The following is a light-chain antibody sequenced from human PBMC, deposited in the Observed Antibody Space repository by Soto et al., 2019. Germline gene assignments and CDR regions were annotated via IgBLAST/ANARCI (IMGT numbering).Light chain of an antibody. CDR1: QSISSR. J-gene: IGKJ4*01. CDR3: QQYNSYWVT. V-gene: IGKV1-5*03. Sequence: DIQMTQSPSTLSASVGDRVTITCRASQSISSRLAWYQQKPGKAPKLLIYKASSLESGVPSRFSGSGSGTEFTLTISSLQPDDFATYYCQQYNSYWVTFGGGTKVEIK. CDR2: KAS.